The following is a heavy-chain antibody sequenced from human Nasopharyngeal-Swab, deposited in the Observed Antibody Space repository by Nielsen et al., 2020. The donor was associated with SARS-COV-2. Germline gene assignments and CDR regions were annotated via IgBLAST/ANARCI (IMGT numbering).Heavy chain of an antibody. D-gene: IGHD6-19*01. CDR1: GFTFSSYA. CDR3: AKGGGEQWLVGHYDAFDI. J-gene: IGHJ3*02. Sequence: GESLKISCAASGFTFSSYAMTWVRQAPGKGLEWVSAISGSGFSTYYADSVKGRFTISRDNSKNTLYLKMNSLRAEDTAVYYCAKGGGEQWLVGHYDAFDIWGQGTMVTVSS. V-gene: IGHV3-23*01. CDR2: ISGSGFST.